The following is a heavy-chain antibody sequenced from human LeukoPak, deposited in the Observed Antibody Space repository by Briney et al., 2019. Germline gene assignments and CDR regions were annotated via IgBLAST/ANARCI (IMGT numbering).Heavy chain of an antibody. CDR1: GYIFTDYY. CDR2: INPNSGGT. D-gene: IGHD6-6*01. CDR3: ARASLAGYSSSSIDY. V-gene: IGHV1-2*02. J-gene: IGHJ4*02. Sequence: ASVKVSCKASGYIFTDYYMHWVRQAPGQGLEWMGWINPNSGGTNYAQKFQGRVTMTRDTSISTAYMELSRLRSDDTAVYYCARASLAGYSSSSIDYWGQGTLVTVSS.